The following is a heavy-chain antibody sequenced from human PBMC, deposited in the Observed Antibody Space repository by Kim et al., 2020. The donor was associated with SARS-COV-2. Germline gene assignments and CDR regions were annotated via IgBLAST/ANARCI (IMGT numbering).Heavy chain of an antibody. CDR1: GYTFTSYG. J-gene: IGHJ6*02. D-gene: IGHD3-3*01. CDR2: ISAYNGNT. Sequence: ASVKVSCKASGYTFTSYGISWVRQAPGQGLEWMGWISAYNGNTNYAQKLQGRVTMTTDTSTSTAYMELRSLRSDDTAVYYCARDWPYYDFWSGYEPLYYGMDVWGQGTTVTVSS. CDR3: ARDWPYYDFWSGYEPLYYGMDV. V-gene: IGHV1-18*01.